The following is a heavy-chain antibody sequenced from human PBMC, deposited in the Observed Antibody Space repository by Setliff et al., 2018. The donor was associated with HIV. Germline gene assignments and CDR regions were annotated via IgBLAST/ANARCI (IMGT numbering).Heavy chain of an antibody. Sequence: PSETLSLTCTVSGGSISSYFWSWIRQRPGKRLGWIGHVYNSGTTDYNPSLKSRVTISVDTSKNQFSLKLNSVTAADTAIYYCARASSNTWGGELVYWGQGTLVTVSS. CDR3: ARASSNTWGGELVY. CDR2: VYNSGTT. V-gene: IGHV4-59*01. D-gene: IGHD6-13*01. J-gene: IGHJ4*02. CDR1: GGSISSYF.